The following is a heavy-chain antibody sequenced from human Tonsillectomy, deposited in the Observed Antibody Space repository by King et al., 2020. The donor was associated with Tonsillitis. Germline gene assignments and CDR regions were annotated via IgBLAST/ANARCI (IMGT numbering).Heavy chain of an antibody. V-gene: IGHV4-59*01. Sequence: VQLQESGPGLVKPSETLSLTCTFSGGSIRSYYWSWIRQPPGKGLEWIGYCYYSGSTNYNPSLKSRVTISLETSKNQFSRKLTSGTAADTAVYFCARHIGASRVFDIWGQGKMVTASS. CDR3: ARHIGASRVFDI. CDR1: GGSIRSYY. CDR2: CYYSGST. J-gene: IGHJ3*02. D-gene: IGHD3-3*01.